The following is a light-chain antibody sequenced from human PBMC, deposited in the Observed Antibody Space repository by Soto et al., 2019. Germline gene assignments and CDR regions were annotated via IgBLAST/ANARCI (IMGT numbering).Light chain of an antibody. V-gene: IGKV3-20*01. CDR2: GAS. Sequence: EIVLTQSPDTLPLSPGERATLSCRASQSVGSSDLAWYQQKPGQAPRLLIYGASSRATGIPDRFAGSGSGTDFTLTISRLEPEDFAVYYCQQYGSSPRTFGQGTKVDIK. J-gene: IGKJ1*01. CDR1: QSVGSSD. CDR3: QQYGSSPRT.